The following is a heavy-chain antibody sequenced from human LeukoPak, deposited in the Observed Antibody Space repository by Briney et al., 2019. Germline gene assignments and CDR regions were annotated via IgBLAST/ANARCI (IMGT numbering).Heavy chain of an antibody. CDR3: ANQWSLLGAFDY. CDR1: GYTFTSYY. CDR2: INPSGGST. V-gene: IGHV1-46*01. J-gene: IGHJ4*02. D-gene: IGHD3-22*01. Sequence: ASVKVSCKASGYTFTSYYMHWVRQAPGQGLEWMGIINPSGGSTSYAQKFQGRVTMTRDTSTSTVYMELSSLRSEDTAVYYCANQWSLLGAFDYWGQGTLVTVSS.